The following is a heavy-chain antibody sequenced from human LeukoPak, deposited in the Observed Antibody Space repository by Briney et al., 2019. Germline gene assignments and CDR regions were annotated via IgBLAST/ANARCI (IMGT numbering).Heavy chain of an antibody. V-gene: IGHV4-34*01. CDR2: INHSGSI. CDR3: ARGDCSSTSCYFIAWYGMDV. J-gene: IGHJ6*02. D-gene: IGHD2-2*01. Sequence: SETLSLTCAVYGGSFSGYYWSWIRQPPGKGLEWIGEINHSGSINYNPSPKSRVTISVDTSKNQFSLKLSSVTAADTAVYYCARGDCSSTSCYFIAWYGMDVWGQGTTVTVSS. CDR1: GGSFSGYY.